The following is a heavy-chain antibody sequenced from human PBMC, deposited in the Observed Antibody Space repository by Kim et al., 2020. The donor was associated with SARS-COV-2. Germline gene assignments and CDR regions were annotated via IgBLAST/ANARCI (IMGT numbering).Heavy chain of an antibody. V-gene: IGHV3-23*01. CDR2: ISHNGRTT. Sequence: GGSLRLSCAASGFTFSACAMTWVRQSPGKGLEWVSSISHNGRTTYYAASVKGRFTISRDDSKNTLYLRLNSLRAEDTALYYCAKDEWDFSGMDVCGHGTTVTVSS. D-gene: IGHD2-15*01. CDR3: AKDEWDFSGMDV. CDR1: GFTFSACA. J-gene: IGHJ6*02.